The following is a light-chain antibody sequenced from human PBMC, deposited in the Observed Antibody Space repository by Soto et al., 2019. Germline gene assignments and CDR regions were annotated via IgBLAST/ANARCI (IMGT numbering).Light chain of an antibody. CDR2: KAS. J-gene: IGKJ2*01. CDR3: QQYNDYPDA. V-gene: IGKV1-5*03. CDR1: QTISTW. Sequence: DIEMTQSPSTLSASVGDRVTITCRASQTISTWLAWYQQKPGKAPKLLIYKASNVQTGVPSRFSGSGSGTEFSLTISSLQPDDFATYYCQQYNDYPDAFGQGTKVEIK.